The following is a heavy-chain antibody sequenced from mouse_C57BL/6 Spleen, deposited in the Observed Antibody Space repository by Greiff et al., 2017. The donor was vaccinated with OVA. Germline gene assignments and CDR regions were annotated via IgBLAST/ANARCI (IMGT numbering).Heavy chain of an antibody. J-gene: IGHJ4*01. CDR2: IYPRSGNT. D-gene: IGHD1-1*01. CDR1: GYTFTSYG. V-gene: IGHV1-81*01. Sequence: VQLQESGAELARPGASVKLSCKASGYTFTSYGISWVKQRTGQGLEWIGEIYPRSGNTYYNEKFKGKATLTADKSSSTAYMELRSLTSEDSAVYFSARKTTVVAPYAMDYWGQGTSVTVSS. CDR3: ARKTTVVAPYAMDY.